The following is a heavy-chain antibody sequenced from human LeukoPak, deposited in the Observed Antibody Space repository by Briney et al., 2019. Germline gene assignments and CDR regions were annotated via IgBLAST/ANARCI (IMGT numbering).Heavy chain of an antibody. Sequence: PGGSLRLSCAASGFTFSSYAMHWVRQAPGKGLEWVAVISYDGSNKYYADSVKGRFTISRDNSKNTLNLQMSSLRAEDTAVYYCAKDQDILTAFAYWGQGTLVTVSS. V-gene: IGHV3-30-3*01. CDR2: ISYDGSNK. CDR1: GFTFSSYA. J-gene: IGHJ4*02. D-gene: IGHD3-9*01. CDR3: AKDQDILTAFAY.